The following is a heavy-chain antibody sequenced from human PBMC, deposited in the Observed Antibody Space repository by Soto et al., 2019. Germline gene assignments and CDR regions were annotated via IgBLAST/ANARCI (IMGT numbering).Heavy chain of an antibody. D-gene: IGHD2-21*02. CDR1: GFTFSSYS. CDR3: ASSRDSFGY. V-gene: IGHV3-21*01. Sequence: GGSLRLSCAASGFTFSSYSMNWVRQAPGKGLEWVSSISSSSSYIYYADSVKDRFTISRDNAKNSLYLQMNSLRAEDTAVYYCASSRDSFGYWGQGTLVTVSS. J-gene: IGHJ4*02. CDR2: ISSSSSYI.